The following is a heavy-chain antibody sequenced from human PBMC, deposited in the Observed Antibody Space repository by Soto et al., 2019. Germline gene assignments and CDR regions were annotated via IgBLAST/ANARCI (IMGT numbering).Heavy chain of an antibody. CDR1: GGSISSYY. CDR3: ARYGSGSSVWFDP. CDR2: IYYSGST. J-gene: IGHJ5*02. Sequence: SETLSLTCTVSGGSISSYYWSWIRQPPGKGLEWIGYIYYSGSTNYNPSLKSRVTISVDTSKNQLSLKLSSVTAADTAVYYCARYGSGSSVWFDPWGQGTLVTVS. V-gene: IGHV4-59*01. D-gene: IGHD3-10*01.